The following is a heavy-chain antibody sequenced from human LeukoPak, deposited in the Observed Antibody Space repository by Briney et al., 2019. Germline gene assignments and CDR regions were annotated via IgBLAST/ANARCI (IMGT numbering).Heavy chain of an antibody. Sequence: SVKVSCKASGGTFSSYAISWARQAPGQGLEWMGGIIPIFGTANYAQKFQGRVTITADESTSTAYMELSSLRSEDTAVYYCARERRPAGKYYFDYWGQGTLVTVSS. CDR2: IIPIFGTA. CDR1: GGTFSSYA. V-gene: IGHV1-69*13. J-gene: IGHJ4*02. CDR3: ARERRPAGKYYFDY.